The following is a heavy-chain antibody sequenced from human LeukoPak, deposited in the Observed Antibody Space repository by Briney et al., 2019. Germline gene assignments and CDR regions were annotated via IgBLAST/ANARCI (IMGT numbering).Heavy chain of an antibody. CDR3: ATYLHVTGAFDI. D-gene: IGHD1-14*01. CDR1: GGSISTSSYH. J-gene: IGHJ3*02. CDR2: IYYGGTT. Sequence: SETLSLTCTVSGGSISTSSYHWAWIRQPPGKGLDWIGNIYYGGTTYYNPSLQSRVTTSLDTSKNQFSLKLSSVTAADAAVYYCATYLHVTGAFDIWGQGTIVTVSS. V-gene: IGHV4-39*01.